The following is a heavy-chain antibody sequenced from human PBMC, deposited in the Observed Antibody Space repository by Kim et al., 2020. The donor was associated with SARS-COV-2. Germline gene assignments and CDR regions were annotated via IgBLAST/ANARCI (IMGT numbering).Heavy chain of an antibody. J-gene: IGHJ3*02. Sequence: GESLKISCKGSGYSFTSYWIGWVRQMPWKGLEWMGIIYPGDSDTRYSPSFQGQVTISADKSISTAYLQWSSLKASDTAMYYCAIHCSSTSCSTGRIGAFDIWGQGTMVTVSS. CDR2: IYPGDSDT. CDR3: AIHCSSTSCSTGRIGAFDI. CDR1: GYSFTSYW. D-gene: IGHD2-2*01. V-gene: IGHV5-51*01.